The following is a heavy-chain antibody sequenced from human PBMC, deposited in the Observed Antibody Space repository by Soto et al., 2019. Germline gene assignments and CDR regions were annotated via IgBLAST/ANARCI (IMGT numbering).Heavy chain of an antibody. J-gene: IGHJ3*01. CDR1: GCSLSMYS. Sequence: GGSLRLSCAAAGCSLSMYSMNWVRQAPGKGLEWVSSISSSSSYIYYAASVKGRFTISRDNAMNSLYLQMTRLRGEDTAVYYCATRGVWGKGTMVTVS. V-gene: IGHV3-21*01. CDR3: ATRGV. CDR2: ISSSSSYI.